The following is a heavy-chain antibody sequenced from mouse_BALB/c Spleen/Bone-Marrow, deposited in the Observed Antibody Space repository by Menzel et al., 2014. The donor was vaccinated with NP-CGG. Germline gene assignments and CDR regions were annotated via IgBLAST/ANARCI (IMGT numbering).Heavy chain of an antibody. Sequence: VQREESGAELVKPGASVKLSCKTSGYTFTSYWIQWVKQRPGQGLGWIGEIFPGTGTTYYNEKFKGKATLTIDTSSSTAYMQLSGLTSEDSAVYFCASRDSSGYVPYYRGQGTTLTVSS. J-gene: IGHJ2*01. CDR1: GYTFTSYW. CDR3: ASRDSSGYVPYY. D-gene: IGHD3-2*01. V-gene: IGHV1S132*01. CDR2: IFPGTGTT.